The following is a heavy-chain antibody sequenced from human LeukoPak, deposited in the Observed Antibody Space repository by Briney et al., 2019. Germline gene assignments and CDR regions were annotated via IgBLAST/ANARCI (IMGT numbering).Heavy chain of an antibody. CDR3: ARGTQIDY. CDR2: ISWNSGSI. V-gene: IGHV3-9*03. CDR1: GFTFSSYG. J-gene: IGHJ4*02. Sequence: PGRSLRLSCAASGFTFSSYGMHWVRQAPGKGLEWVSGISWNSGSIGYADSVKGRFTISRDNAKNSLYLQMNSLRAEDMALYYCARGTQIDYWGQGTLVTVSS.